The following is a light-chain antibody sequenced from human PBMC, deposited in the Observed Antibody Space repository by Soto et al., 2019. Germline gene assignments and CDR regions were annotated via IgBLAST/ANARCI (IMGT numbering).Light chain of an antibody. V-gene: IGKV1-13*02. Sequence: AIQLPQSPSSLSASVGDRVTITSRASQGISSALAWYQQKPGKAPKLLIYDASSLESGVPSRFSGSGSGTDFTLTISRLQPEDFATYYCQQFNSYLGTFGGGTKVEIK. CDR1: QGISSA. CDR2: DAS. J-gene: IGKJ4*01. CDR3: QQFNSYLGT.